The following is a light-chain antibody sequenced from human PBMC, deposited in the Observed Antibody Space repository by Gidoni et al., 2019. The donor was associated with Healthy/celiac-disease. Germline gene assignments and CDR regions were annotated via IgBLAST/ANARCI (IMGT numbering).Light chain of an antibody. CDR3: SSYTSSSTLPYV. V-gene: IGLV2-14*03. CDR1: SSDVGGYNY. CDR2: DFR. Sequence: QSALTQPASVSGSPGQSLTISCTGTSSDVGGYNYVSWYQHQQGKSPHLLIYDFRIRPSGVANRCSGSNACNTASLTISGLQAEDEADYYCSSYTSSSTLPYVFGTGTKVTVL. J-gene: IGLJ1*01.